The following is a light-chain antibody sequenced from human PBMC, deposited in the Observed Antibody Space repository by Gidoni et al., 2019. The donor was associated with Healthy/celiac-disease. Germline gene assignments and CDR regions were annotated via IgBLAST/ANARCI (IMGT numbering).Light chain of an antibody. Sequence: DIQLTQSPSFLSASVGDRVTITCRASQGISSYLAWYQQKPGKAPQLLIYAASTLQSGVPSRFSGSGSGTEFTLTISSLQPEDFATYYCQQLNSDPLTFGGGTKVEIK. CDR1: QGISSY. CDR2: AAS. J-gene: IGKJ4*01. CDR3: QQLNSDPLT. V-gene: IGKV1-9*01.